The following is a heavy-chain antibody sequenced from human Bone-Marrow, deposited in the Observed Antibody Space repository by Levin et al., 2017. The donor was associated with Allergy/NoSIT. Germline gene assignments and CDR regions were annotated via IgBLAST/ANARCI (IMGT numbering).Heavy chain of an antibody. CDR3: ARLSRPMVRGSNFYMDV. D-gene: IGHD3-10*01. V-gene: IGHV4-61*02. J-gene: IGHJ6*03. Sequence: SPTLSLPCTVSGGSVDSGSHYWTWIRQPAGRGLEWLGRMFNSGSTNYNPSLKGRLTIPVDTSKNQFSLRLTSVTVADTAVYYCARLSRPMVRGSNFYMDVWGKGITVTVSS. CDR2: MFNSGST. CDR1: GGSVDSGSHY.